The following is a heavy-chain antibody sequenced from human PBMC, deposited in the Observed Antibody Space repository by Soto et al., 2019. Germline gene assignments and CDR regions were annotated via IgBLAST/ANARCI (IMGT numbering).Heavy chain of an antibody. CDR1: GGTFSSYA. D-gene: IGHD2-2*01. CDR3: ASPYCSSSSCYQSILDYYSYGVDV. CDR2: IIPMFGTP. Sequence: QVQLVQSGAEVKKPGSSVKVSCKASGGTFSSYAISWVRQAPGQGLEWMGGIIPMFGTPNYAQQFQGRVTFTADDSTSTAYMELSSLRSEDTAIYYCASPYCSSSSCYQSILDYYSYGVDVWGQGTTVTVSS. V-gene: IGHV1-69*01. J-gene: IGHJ6*02.